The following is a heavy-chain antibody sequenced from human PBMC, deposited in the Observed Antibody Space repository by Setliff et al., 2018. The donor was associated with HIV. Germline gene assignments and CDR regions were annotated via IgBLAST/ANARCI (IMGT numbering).Heavy chain of an antibody. V-gene: IGHV4-34*01. CDR3: ARSVPNKWIHLYH. CDR1: GESLSGYY. J-gene: IGHJ5*02. D-gene: IGHD5-18*01. CDR2: INPSGNT. Sequence: PSETLSLTCAVYGESLSGYYWTWIRKSPKKGLEWIGDINPSGNTNYNPSLKSRLTISGDTSKNQFSLNLSSVTAADTAVYYCARSVPNKWIHLYHWAQGALVTVSS.